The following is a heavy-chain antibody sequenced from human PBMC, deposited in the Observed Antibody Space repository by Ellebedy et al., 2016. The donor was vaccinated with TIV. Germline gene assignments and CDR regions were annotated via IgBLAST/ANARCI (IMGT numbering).Heavy chain of an antibody. J-gene: IGHJ5*02. Sequence: SETLSLXXAVYGGSFSGYYWSWIRQPPGKGLEWIGEINHSGSTNYNPSLKSRVTISVDTSKNQFSLKLSSVTAADTAVYYCARGPAYSSGPMHWFDPWGQGTLVTVSS. CDR3: ARGPAYSSGPMHWFDP. D-gene: IGHD6-19*01. CDR2: INHSGST. CDR1: GGSFSGYY. V-gene: IGHV4-34*01.